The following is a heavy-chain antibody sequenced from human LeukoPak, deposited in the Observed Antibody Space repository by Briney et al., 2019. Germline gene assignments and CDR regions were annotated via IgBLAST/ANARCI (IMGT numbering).Heavy chain of an antibody. CDR1: GFTFSSYG. V-gene: IGHV3-33*01. D-gene: IGHD5-18*01. CDR3: ARAHADTAMAPVNYYYGMDV. J-gene: IGHJ6*02. Sequence: PGGSLRLSCAASGFTFSSYGMHWVRQAPGKGLEWVAVIWYDGSNKYYADSVKGRFTISRDNSKNTLYLQMNSLRAEDTAVYYCARAHADTAMAPVNYYYGMDVWGQGTTVTVSS. CDR2: IWYDGSNK.